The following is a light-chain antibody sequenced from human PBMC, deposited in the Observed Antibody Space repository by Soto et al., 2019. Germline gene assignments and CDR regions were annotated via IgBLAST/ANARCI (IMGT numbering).Light chain of an antibody. CDR1: RSNIGAGFD. CDR2: DNN. Sequence: QSVLTQPPSVSGAPGQRVTISCTGTRSNIGAGFDVHWYQQLPGKAPKLLIYDNNNRPSGVPDRFSGSKSGTSASLAITGLQAEDEADYYVQSCGGSLSGPVVFGGGTKLTVL. V-gene: IGLV1-40*01. J-gene: IGLJ2*01. CDR3: QSCGGSLSGPVV.